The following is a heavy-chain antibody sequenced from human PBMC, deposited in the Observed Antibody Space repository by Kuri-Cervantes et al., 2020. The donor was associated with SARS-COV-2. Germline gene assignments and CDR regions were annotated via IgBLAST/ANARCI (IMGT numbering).Heavy chain of an antibody. D-gene: IGHD6-6*01. Sequence: WVRQAPGKGLEWVGFIRSKAYGGTTEYAASVKGRFTISRDDSKSIAYLQMNSLKTEDTAVYYCTRSRPSCYFDYWGQGTLVTVSS. CDR3: TRSRPSCYFDY. J-gene: IGHJ4*02. CDR2: IRSKAYGGTT. V-gene: IGHV3-49*02.